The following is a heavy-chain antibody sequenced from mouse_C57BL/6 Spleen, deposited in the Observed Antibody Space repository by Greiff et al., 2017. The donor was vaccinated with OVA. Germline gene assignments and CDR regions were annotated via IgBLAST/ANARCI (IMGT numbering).Heavy chain of an antibody. CDR3: ARDQDGYDERTWFAY. J-gene: IGHJ3*01. CDR2: ISYDGSN. CDR1: GYSITSGYY. V-gene: IGHV3-6*01. Sequence: ESGPGLVKPSQSLSLTCSVTGYSITSGYYWNWLRQFPGNKLEWMGYISYDGSNNYNPSLKNRISITRDTSKNQFFLKLNSVTTEDTATYYCARDQDGYDERTWFAYWGQGTLVTVSA. D-gene: IGHD2-2*01.